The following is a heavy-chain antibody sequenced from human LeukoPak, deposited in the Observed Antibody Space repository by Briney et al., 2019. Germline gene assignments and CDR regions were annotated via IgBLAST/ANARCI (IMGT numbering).Heavy chain of an antibody. Sequence: PGGSLRLSCAASEFSFSSYWMSWVRQAPGKGLEWVANIKQDGSEKYYVDSVKGRFTISRGNAKNSLYLQMNSLRAEDTAVYYCARDCSGGTCYSQYYYGTDVWGQGTTVTVSS. J-gene: IGHJ6*02. CDR2: IKQDGSEK. CDR1: EFSFSSYW. CDR3: ARDCSGGTCYSQYYYGTDV. V-gene: IGHV3-7*03. D-gene: IGHD2-15*01.